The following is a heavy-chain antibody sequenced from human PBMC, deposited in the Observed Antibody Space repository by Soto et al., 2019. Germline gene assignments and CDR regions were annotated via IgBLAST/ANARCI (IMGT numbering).Heavy chain of an antibody. J-gene: IGHJ4*02. D-gene: IGHD3-22*01. CDR1: GYTFTSSN. V-gene: IGHV1-18*01. CDR2: ISTYNGNT. Sequence: QVQLVQSGAEVTKPGASVKVSCKPSGYTFTSSNINWVRQAPGQGLEWMGWISTYNGNTNYAQKLQGRVTMTTDTSTNTVYVELRSLRSDDTAVYYCARLYSRGRSDYWGQGNLVTVSS. CDR3: ARLYSRGRSDY.